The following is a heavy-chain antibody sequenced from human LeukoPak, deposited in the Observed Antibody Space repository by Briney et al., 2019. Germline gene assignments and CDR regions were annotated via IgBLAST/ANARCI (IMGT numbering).Heavy chain of an antibody. Sequence: GGSLRLSCAASGFTFINAWMSWVRQAPGKGLEWVARIRSKADGGTADYPAPVKGRFTISRDDSKNTLHLQMNSLKTEDTAVYYCTTDGGGKGFDPWGQGTLVTVSS. CDR2: IRSKADGGTA. J-gene: IGHJ5*02. D-gene: IGHD3-16*01. V-gene: IGHV3-15*01. CDR1: GFTFINAW. CDR3: TTDGGGKGFDP.